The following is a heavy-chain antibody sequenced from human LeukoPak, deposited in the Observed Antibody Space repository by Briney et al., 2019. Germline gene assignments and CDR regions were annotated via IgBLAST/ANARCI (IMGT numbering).Heavy chain of an antibody. D-gene: IGHD6-13*01. CDR2: IYYSGST. V-gene: IGHV4-59*01. J-gene: IGHJ4*02. CDR1: GGSISSYY. CDR3: ARVKGLLVFDY. Sequence: PSETLSLTCTVSGGSISSYYWSWIRQPPGKGLEWIGYIYYSGSTNYNPSLKSRVTISVDTSKNQFSLKLSSVTAADTAVYYCARVKGLLVFDYWGQGTLVTVSS.